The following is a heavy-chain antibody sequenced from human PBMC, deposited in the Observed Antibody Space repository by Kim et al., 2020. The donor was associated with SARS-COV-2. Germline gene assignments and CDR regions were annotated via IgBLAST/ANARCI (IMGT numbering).Heavy chain of an antibody. Sequence: GGSLRLSCAASGFTFSSYSMNWVRQAPGKGLEWVSYISSSSTIYYADSVKGRFTISRDNAKNSLYLQMNSLRDEDTAVYYCARDLTTVAGTFRSPYSYG. CDR2: ISSSSTI. CDR1: GFTFSSYS. D-gene: IGHD6-19*01. J-gene: IGHJ6*01. V-gene: IGHV3-48*02. CDR3: ARDLTTVAGTFRSPYSYG.